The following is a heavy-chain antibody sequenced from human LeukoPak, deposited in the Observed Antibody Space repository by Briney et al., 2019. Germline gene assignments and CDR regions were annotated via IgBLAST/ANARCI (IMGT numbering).Heavy chain of an antibody. J-gene: IGHJ4*02. CDR1: GYTFTGYY. CDR2: INPSGGST. D-gene: IGHD3-9*01. Sequence: WASVKVSCKASGYTFTGYYIHWVRQAPGQGLEWMGIINPSGGSTSYAQKFQGRVTMTRDMSTSTVYMELSSLRSEDTAVYYCARGETYYDILTGIYFDYWGQGTLVTVSS. CDR3: ARGETYYDILTGIYFDY. V-gene: IGHV1-46*01.